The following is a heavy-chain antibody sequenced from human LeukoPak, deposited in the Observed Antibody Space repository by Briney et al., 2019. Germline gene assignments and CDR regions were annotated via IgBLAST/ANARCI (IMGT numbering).Heavy chain of an antibody. V-gene: IGHV3-23*01. D-gene: IGHD6-13*01. CDR2: ISGSGGST. CDR1: GFTFSSYA. CDR3: AKVQSSTWSNDAFDI. J-gene: IGHJ3*02. Sequence: PGGSPRLSCAASGFTFSSYAMSWVRQAPGKGLEWVSAISGSGGSTYYADSVKGRFTISRDNSKNTLYLQMNSLRAEDTAIYYCAKVQSSTWSNDAFDIWGRGTMVTVSS.